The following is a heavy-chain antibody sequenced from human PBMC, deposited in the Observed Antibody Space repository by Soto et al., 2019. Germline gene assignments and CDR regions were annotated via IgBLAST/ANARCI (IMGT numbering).Heavy chain of an antibody. CDR1: GFTFGDYA. CDR3: TVEYSSSSTYYYYGMDV. Sequence: GGSLRLSCTASGFTFGDYAMSWFRQAPGKGLEWVGFIRSKAYGGTTEYAASVKGRFTISRDDSKSIAYLQMNSLKTEDTAVYYCTVEYSSSSTYYYYGMDVWGQGTTVTVSS. D-gene: IGHD6-6*01. CDR2: IRSKAYGGTT. J-gene: IGHJ6*02. V-gene: IGHV3-49*03.